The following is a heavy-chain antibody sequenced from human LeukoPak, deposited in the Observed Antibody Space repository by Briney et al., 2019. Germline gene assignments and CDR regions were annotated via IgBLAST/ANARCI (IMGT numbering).Heavy chain of an antibody. Sequence: PSQSLSLTCTVSGGSISSGDYYWSWIRQPPGKGLEWIGSIYYSGSTYYNPSLKSRVTISVDTSKNQFSLKLSSVTAADTAVYYCARGYCSGGSCMYSYWGQGTLVTVSS. J-gene: IGHJ4*02. CDR1: GGSISSGDYY. D-gene: IGHD2-15*01. CDR3: ARGYCSGGSCMYSY. CDR2: IYYSGST. V-gene: IGHV4-30-4*01.